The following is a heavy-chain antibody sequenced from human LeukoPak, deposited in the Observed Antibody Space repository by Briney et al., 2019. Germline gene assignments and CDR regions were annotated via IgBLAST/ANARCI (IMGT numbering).Heavy chain of an antibody. J-gene: IGHJ3*02. D-gene: IGHD3-3*01. V-gene: IGHV3-30*02. CDR1: GFTFSSYG. CDR2: IRYDGSNK. Sequence: GGSLRLSCAASGFTFSSYGMHWVRQAPGKGLEWVAFIRYDGSNKYYADSVKGRFTISRDNSKNTLYLQMNSLRAEDTAVYYCAKVLLRLLEWLPDLDAFDIWGQGTMVTVSS. CDR3: AKVLLRLLEWLPDLDAFDI.